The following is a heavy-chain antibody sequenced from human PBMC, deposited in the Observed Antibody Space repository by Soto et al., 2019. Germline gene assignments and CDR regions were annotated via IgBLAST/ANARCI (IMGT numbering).Heavy chain of an antibody. CDR1: GGSISSTSYF. CDR2: IYYSGST. Sequence: QLQLQESGPGLVKPSETLSLTCTVSGGSISSTSYFWGWIRQPPGKGLEWIGTIYYSGSTYYNPSLKSRVTLSVDTSKNQFSLNLRSVTAADTAVYYCVRRATSGWYSFDSWGQGTLVSVSS. J-gene: IGHJ4*02. CDR3: VRRATSGWYSFDS. D-gene: IGHD6-19*01. V-gene: IGHV4-39*01.